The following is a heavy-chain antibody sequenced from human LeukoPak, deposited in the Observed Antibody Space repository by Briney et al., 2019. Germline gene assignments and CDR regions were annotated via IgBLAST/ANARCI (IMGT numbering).Heavy chain of an antibody. J-gene: IGHJ3*02. V-gene: IGHV4-59*01. CDR1: GGSISSYY. CDR2: IYYSGST. CDR3: ARVRGAFDI. Sequence: MASETLSLTCTVSGGSISSYYWSWIRQPPGKGLEWIGYIYYSGSTNYNPSLKSRVTISVDTSKNQFSLKLSSVTAADTAVYYCARVRGAFDIWGQGTMATVSS.